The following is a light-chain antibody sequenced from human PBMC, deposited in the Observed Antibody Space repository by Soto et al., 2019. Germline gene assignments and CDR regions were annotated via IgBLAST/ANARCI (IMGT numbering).Light chain of an antibody. CDR1: EDISSI. V-gene: IGKV1-9*01. CDR2: AAS. Sequence: IELTQSPSSLSVSVGDRVTITCRASEDISSILAWYQQKPGKAPKLLIFAASTLQSGVPSRFSGSGSGTDFTLTISRLEPEDFAVYYCQQYNSSPLTFGEGTKVDIK. CDR3: QQYNSSPLT. J-gene: IGKJ4*01.